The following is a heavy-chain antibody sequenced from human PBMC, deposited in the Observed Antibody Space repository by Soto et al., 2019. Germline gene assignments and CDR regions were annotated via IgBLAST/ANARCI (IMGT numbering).Heavy chain of an antibody. V-gene: IGHV3-21*01. CDR1: GFTFSSYS. D-gene: IGHD3-22*01. Sequence: PGGSLRLSCAASGFTFSSYSMNWVRQAPGKGLEWVSSISSSSSYIYYADSVKGRFTISRDNAKNSLYLQMNSLRAEDTAVYYCASGTHYYDSSGYYYYYYYGMDVWGQGTTVTVSS. CDR2: ISSSSSYI. J-gene: IGHJ6*02. CDR3: ASGTHYYDSSGYYYYYYYGMDV.